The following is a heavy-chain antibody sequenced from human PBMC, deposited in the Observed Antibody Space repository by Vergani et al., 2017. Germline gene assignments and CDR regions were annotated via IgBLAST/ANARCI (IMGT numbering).Heavy chain of an antibody. CDR2: ISGSGGST. CDR1: GFTFSSYA. V-gene: IGHV3-23*01. J-gene: IGHJ4*02. Sequence: EVQLLESGGGLVQPGGSLRLSCAASGFTFSSYAMSWVRQAPGKGLEWVSAISGSGGSTYYADSVKGRFTIARDNSKNTLYLQMNSLRAEDTAVYYCAKQIRRSSSPIGADYWGQGTLVTVSS. CDR3: AKQIRRSSSPIGADY. D-gene: IGHD6-6*01.